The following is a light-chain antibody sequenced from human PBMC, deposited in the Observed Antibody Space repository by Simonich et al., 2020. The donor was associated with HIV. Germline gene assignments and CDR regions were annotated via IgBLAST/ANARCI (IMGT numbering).Light chain of an antibody. V-gene: IGKV3-15*01. J-gene: IGKJ2*01. CDR2: GAS. Sequence: EIVMTHSPATLSVSPGERATLSFRASQSVSSNLAWYQQNPGQAPRLLIYGASTRATGIPARFSGSGSGTEFTLTISSLQSEDFAVYYCQQYNNWPPVTFGQGTKLEIK. CDR3: QQYNNWPPVT. CDR1: QSVSSN.